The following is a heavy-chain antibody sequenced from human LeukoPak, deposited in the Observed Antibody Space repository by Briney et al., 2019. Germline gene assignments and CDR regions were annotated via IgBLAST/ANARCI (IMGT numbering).Heavy chain of an antibody. J-gene: IGHJ4*02. CDR1: GFTFSTYS. D-gene: IGHD3-16*01. CDR3: ARDRIMPSAGEPFDY. CDR2: ISSDGRNI. V-gene: IGHV3-30-3*01. Sequence: GGSLRLSCAASGFTFSTYSMHWVRQAPVKGLEWVAVISSDGRNIYYADSVKGRFTISRDNSKNTLYLQMNSLRAEDMAVYYCARDRIMPSAGEPFDYWGQGTLVTVSS.